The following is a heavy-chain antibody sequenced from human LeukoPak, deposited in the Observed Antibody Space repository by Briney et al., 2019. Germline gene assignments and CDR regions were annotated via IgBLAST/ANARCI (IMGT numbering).Heavy chain of an antibody. V-gene: IGHV4-38-2*02. D-gene: IGHD3-10*01. CDR3: ARSPKPSSGSYYNSYYFDY. CDR1: GYSISSGYY. J-gene: IGHJ4*02. CDR2: IYHSGST. Sequence: SETLSLTCTVSGYSISSGYYWGWIRQPPGKGLEWIGSIYHSGSTYYNPSLKSRVTISVDASKNQFSLKLSSVTAADTAVYYCARSPKPSSGSYYNSYYFDYWGQGTLVTVSS.